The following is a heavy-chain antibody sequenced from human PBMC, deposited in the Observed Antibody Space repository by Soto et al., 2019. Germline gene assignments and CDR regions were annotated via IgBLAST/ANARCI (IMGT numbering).Heavy chain of an antibody. CDR2: IHPSGGGT. Sequence: ASVKVSCKPSGYTFNTYYLHWVRQAPGQALEWMGVIHPSGGGTTYAQKFLGRVTVTRDTSTSTVFMELSSLRSDDTAVYYCAREGLVGATTNYYYYYGMDVWGQGTPVTVSS. CDR1: GYTFNTYY. CDR3: AREGLVGATTNYYYYYGMDV. V-gene: IGHV1-46*02. D-gene: IGHD1-26*01. J-gene: IGHJ6*02.